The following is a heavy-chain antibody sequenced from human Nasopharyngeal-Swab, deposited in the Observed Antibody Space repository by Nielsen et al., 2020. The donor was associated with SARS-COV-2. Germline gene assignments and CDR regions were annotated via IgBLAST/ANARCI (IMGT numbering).Heavy chain of an antibody. Sequence: SETLSLTCTVSGGSISSGGYYWSWIRQHPGKGLEWIGYIYYSGSTYYNPSLKSTISVDTSKNQFSLKLSSVTAADTAVYYCARDAATGSSWFPKYYYDGMDVWGQGTTVTVSS. CDR2: IYYSGST. V-gene: IGHV4-31*01. J-gene: IGHJ6*02. D-gene: IGHD6-13*01. CDR1: GGSISSGGYY. CDR3: ARDAATGSSWFPKYYYDGMDV.